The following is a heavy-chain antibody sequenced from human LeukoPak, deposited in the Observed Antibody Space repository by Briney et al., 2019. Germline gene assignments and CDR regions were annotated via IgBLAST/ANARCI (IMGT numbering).Heavy chain of an antibody. CDR1: GFTFSSYG. J-gene: IGHJ4*02. CDR3: ARVRSSWSHFDY. CDR2: IWYDGSNK. V-gene: IGHV3-33*01. D-gene: IGHD6-13*01. Sequence: GRSLRLSCAASGFTFSSYGMHWVRQAPGKGLEWVAVIWYDGSNKYYADSVKGRFTISRDNSKNTLYLQMNSLRAEDTAAYYCARVRSSWSHFDYWGQGTLVTVSS.